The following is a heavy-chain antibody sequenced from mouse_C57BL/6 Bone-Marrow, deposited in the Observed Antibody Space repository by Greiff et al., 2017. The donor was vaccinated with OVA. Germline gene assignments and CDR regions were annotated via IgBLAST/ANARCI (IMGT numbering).Heavy chain of an antibody. J-gene: IGHJ3*01. CDR3: TTHDGSGLAY. CDR2: IDPENGDT. CDR1: GFNIKDDY. D-gene: IGHD2-3*01. Sequence: EVHLVESGAELVRPGASVKLSCTASGFNIKDDYMHWVKQRPEQGLEWIGWIDPENGDTEYASKFQGKATITADTSSNAAYLQLSSLTSEDTAVYYCTTHDGSGLAYWGQGTLVTVSA. V-gene: IGHV14-4*01.